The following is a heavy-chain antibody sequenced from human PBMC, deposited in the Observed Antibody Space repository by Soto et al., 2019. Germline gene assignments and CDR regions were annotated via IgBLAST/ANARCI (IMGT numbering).Heavy chain of an antibody. J-gene: IGHJ4*02. CDR2: IYPGDSNT. D-gene: IGHD2-15*01. Sequence: ESLKISCKVSGYIFTSNWIGWVRQMPGKGLEWMGIIYPGDSNTRYSPSFQGQVTISADKSISTAYLQWNSLKASDTALYYCARKPAGHFDYWGQGTLVTVSS. CDR1: GYIFTSNW. V-gene: IGHV5-51*01. CDR3: ARKPAGHFDY.